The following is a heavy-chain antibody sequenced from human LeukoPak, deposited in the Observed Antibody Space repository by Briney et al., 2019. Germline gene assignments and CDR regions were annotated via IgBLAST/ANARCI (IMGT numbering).Heavy chain of an antibody. CDR3: ARDRYCSGGSCFDAFDI. CDR1: GFTFSSYW. Sequence: PEGSLRLSCAASGFTFSSYWMSWVRQAPGKGLEWVANIKQDGSEKYYVDSVKGRFTISRDNAKNSLYLQMNSLRAEDTAVYYCARDRYCSGGSCFDAFDIWGQGTMVTVSS. CDR2: IKQDGSEK. J-gene: IGHJ3*02. D-gene: IGHD2-15*01. V-gene: IGHV3-7*01.